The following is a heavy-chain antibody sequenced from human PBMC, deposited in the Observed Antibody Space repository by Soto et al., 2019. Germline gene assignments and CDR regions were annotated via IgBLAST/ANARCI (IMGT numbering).Heavy chain of an antibody. CDR2: IYYSGST. CDR3: ARLHGYCISSSCHGHYAMDV. D-gene: IGHD2-2*01. J-gene: IGHJ6*02. CDR1: GDSISSYY. V-gene: IGHV4-59*01. Sequence: SETLSLTCTVSGDSISSYYWSWIRQPPGKGLEWIGYIYYSGSTNYNPSLKSRVTISVDTSKNQFSLKLSSVTAADTAVYYCARLHGYCISSSCHGHYAMDVWGQGTTVT.